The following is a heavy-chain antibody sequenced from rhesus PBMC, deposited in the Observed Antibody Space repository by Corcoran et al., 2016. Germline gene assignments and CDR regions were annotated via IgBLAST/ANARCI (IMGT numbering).Heavy chain of an antibody. V-gene: IGHV4-147*01. CDR3: AREGTYGSSYYFDY. J-gene: IGHJ4*01. D-gene: IGHD4-29*01. Sequence: QVQLQESGPGLVKPSETLSLTCAVSGYSISSNYWSWIRQPPGKGLEWIGYIYGSSGSTYYNPSLKSRVPISTDTSKNQFSLKLNSGTAADTAVYYCAREGTYGSSYYFDYWGQGVLVTVSS. CDR1: GYSISSNY. CDR2: IYGSSGST.